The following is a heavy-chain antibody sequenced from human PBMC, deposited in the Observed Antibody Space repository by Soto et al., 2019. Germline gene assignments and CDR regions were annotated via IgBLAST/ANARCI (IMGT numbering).Heavy chain of an antibody. CDR1: GYTFTSYG. CDR2: INAANGDT. D-gene: IGHD6-13*01. CDR3: VRRHVSATGIDWFDP. Sequence: ASVKVSCKASGYTFTSYGIHWVRQAPGQRLEWMGWINAANGDTKYSPKFQGRVTITRDTSASTAYMELSSLRSEDTAVYYCVRRHVSATGIDWFDPWGQGSLVTVSS. V-gene: IGHV1-3*01. J-gene: IGHJ5*02.